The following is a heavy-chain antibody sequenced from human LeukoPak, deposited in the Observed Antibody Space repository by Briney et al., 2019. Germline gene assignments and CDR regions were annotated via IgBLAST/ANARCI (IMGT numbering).Heavy chain of an antibody. V-gene: IGHV1-69*01. D-gene: IGHD3-10*01. CDR3: ARSYYYGSGSYLWFDP. Sequence: SVKVSCKASGGTFSSYAISWVRQAPGQGLEWMGGIIPIFGTANYAQKFQGRVTITADESTSTAYMELSSLRSEDTAVYYCARSYYYGSGSYLWFDPCGQGTLVTVSS. CDR2: IIPIFGTA. J-gene: IGHJ5*02. CDR1: GGTFSSYA.